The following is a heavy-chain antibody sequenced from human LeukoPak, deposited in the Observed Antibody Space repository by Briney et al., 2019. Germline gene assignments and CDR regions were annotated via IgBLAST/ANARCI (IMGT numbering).Heavy chain of an antibody. CDR2: ISAYNGNT. Sequence: GASVKVSCKASGYTFTCYGISWVRQAPGQGLEWMGWISAYNGNTNYAQKLQGRVTMTTDTSTSTAYMELRSLRSDDTAVYYCARGIAVAGTGYFDYWGQGTLVTVSS. V-gene: IGHV1-18*01. CDR3: ARGIAVAGTGYFDY. CDR1: GYTFTCYG. D-gene: IGHD6-19*01. J-gene: IGHJ4*02.